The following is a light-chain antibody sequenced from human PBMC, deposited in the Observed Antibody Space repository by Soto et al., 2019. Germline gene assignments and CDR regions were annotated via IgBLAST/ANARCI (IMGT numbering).Light chain of an antibody. CDR1: QSVRSS. J-gene: IGKJ1*01. CDR3: QQYYRSPET. CDR2: DAS. Sequence: EIVMTQSPGTLSVSPGERATLFCRASQSVRSSLAWYQQKPGQAPRLFIYDASTRATGIPARFTGSGSGTEFTLTINRLEPEDFAVYFCQQYYRSPETFGQGTKVDIK. V-gene: IGKV3-15*01.